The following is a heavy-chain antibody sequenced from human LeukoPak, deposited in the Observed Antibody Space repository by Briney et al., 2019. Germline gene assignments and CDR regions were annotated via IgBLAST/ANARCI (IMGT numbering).Heavy chain of an antibody. CDR3: ARHRLLYGGNSRSIDAFDI. CDR1: GGSFSGYY. CDR2: INHSGST. V-gene: IGHV4-34*01. D-gene: IGHD4-23*01. Sequence: PSETLSLTCAVYGGSFSGYYWSWIRQPPGKGLEWIGEINHSGSTNYNPSLKSRVTISVGTSKNQFSLKLSSVTAADTAVYYCARHRLLYGGNSRSIDAFDIWGQGTMVTVSS. J-gene: IGHJ3*02.